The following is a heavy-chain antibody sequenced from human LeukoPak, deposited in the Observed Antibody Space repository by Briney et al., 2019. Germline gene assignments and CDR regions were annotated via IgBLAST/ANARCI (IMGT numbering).Heavy chain of an antibody. Sequence: GESLQISCQGSGSIFTSYWINWVRQLPGKGLEWMGRIDPSDSYTNYSPSFQGHVTISAGKSISTAYLQWSSLQASDTAMYYCARQDSGSYSTFDYWGQGTLVTVSS. CDR3: ARQDSGSYSTFDY. D-gene: IGHD1-26*01. J-gene: IGHJ4*02. CDR1: GSIFTSYW. V-gene: IGHV5-10-1*01. CDR2: IDPSDSYT.